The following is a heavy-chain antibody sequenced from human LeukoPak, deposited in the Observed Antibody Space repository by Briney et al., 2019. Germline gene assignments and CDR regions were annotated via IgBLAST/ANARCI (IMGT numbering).Heavy chain of an antibody. CDR3: NIMGVTESGGS. CDR2: ISSKAQNYAT. D-gene: IGHD4/OR15-4a*01. V-gene: IGHV3-73*01. Sequence: GGALRLSCAASGFTLSGSYMHWVRQASGKGREGVGRISSKAQNYATAYAASVKGRFTMSRDDSENTAYLHMDSLRPEDTAVYYCNIMGVTESGGSWGQGTLVTVSS. CDR1: GFTLSGSY. J-gene: IGHJ5*02.